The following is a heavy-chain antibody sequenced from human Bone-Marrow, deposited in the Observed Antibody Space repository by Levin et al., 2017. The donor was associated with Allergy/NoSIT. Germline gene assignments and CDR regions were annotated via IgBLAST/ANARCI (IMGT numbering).Heavy chain of an antibody. Sequence: SETLSLTCAVSGGSIITTNWWSWVRQSPGKGLEWIGEIFHNGITNYNPSLMGRVSMSLDKSKNHFSLKLTSVTAADTAVYYCARDQTVGMVRGTFDPWGHGTLVTVSS. D-gene: IGHD3-10*01. CDR2: IFHNGIT. J-gene: IGHJ5*02. CDR1: GGSIITTNW. CDR3: ARDQTVGMVRGTFDP. V-gene: IGHV4-4*02.